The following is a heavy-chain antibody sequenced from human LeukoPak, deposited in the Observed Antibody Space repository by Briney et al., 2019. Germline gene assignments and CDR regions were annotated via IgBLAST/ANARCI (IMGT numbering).Heavy chain of an antibody. CDR3: ARRGHCSSTSCYWRGPFDY. Sequence: PSETLSLTCTVSGGSISSGGYYWSWIRQHPGKGLEWIGYIYYSGSTYYNPSLKSRVTISVDTSKNQFSLKLSSVTAADTAVYYCARRGHCSSTSCYWRGPFDYWGQGTLVTVSS. J-gene: IGHJ4*02. V-gene: IGHV4-31*03. D-gene: IGHD2-2*01. CDR2: IYYSGST. CDR1: GGSISSGGYY.